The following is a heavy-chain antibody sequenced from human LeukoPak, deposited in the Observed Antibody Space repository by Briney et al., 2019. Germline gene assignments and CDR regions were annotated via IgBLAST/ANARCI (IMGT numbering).Heavy chain of an antibody. CDR2: IYTSGST. Sequence: SETLSLTCTVSGGSISSGSYYWSWIRQPAGTGLEWIGRIYTSGSTNYNPSLKSRVTISVDTSKNQFSLKLSSVTAADTAVYYCARAPITMVRGVIIRYFDYWGQGTLVTVSS. CDR3: ARAPITMVRGVIIRYFDY. J-gene: IGHJ4*02. V-gene: IGHV4-61*02. CDR1: GGSISSGSYY. D-gene: IGHD3-10*01.